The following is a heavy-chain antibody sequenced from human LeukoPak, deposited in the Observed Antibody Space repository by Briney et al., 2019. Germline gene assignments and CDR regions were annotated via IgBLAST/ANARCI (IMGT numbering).Heavy chain of an antibody. V-gene: IGHV4-39*07. CDR3: ARLLTGWFDP. J-gene: IGHJ5*02. D-gene: IGHD7-27*01. CDR2: IYYSGST. Sequence: PSETLSLTCTVSGGSISSNSDYWGWIRQPPGKGLEWNGTIYYSGSTHYNPSFKSRVIITVDTTKNQFSLKLSSVTAADTAVYYCARLLTGWFDPWGQGTLVTVSS. CDR1: GGSISSNSDY.